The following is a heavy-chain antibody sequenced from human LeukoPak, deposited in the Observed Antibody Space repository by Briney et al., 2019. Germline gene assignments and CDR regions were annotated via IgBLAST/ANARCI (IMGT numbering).Heavy chain of an antibody. CDR1: GGFINSGDYY. V-gene: IGHV4-30-4*01. D-gene: IGHD4-11*01. CDR2: SYYRGSG. J-gene: IGHJ5*02. CDR3: ARGDYSNCVRGTWFDP. Sequence: SQTLSLTCTVSGGFINSGDYYWSWVRQPPGKGLEWIGYSYYRGSGDYHPSLRSRVTISVDTSKNQFSLTLTSVTAADTAVYYCARGDYSNCVRGTWFDPWGQGTLVTVSS.